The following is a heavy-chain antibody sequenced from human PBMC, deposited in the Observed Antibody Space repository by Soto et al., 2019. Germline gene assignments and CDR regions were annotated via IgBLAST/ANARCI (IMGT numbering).Heavy chain of an antibody. J-gene: IGHJ6*02. CDR1: GYTFTGYY. CDR2: INPNSGGT. Sequence: ASVKVSCKASGYTFTGYYMHWVRQAPGQGLEWMGWINPNSGGTNYAQKFQGWVTMTRDTSISTAYMELSRLRSDDTAVYYCAREAAGTGAYYYGMDVWGQGTTVTVSS. V-gene: IGHV1-2*04. D-gene: IGHD6-13*01. CDR3: AREAAGTGAYYYGMDV.